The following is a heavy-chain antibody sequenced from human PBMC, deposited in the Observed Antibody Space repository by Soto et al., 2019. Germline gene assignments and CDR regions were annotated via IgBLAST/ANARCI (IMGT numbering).Heavy chain of an antibody. V-gene: IGHV4-31*03. Sequence: QVQLQESGPGLVKPSQTLSLTCTVSGGSITSGGYCWTWIRQHPVKGLEWMGHIYYSGSTSYNPSLKSRITITIDTSKNQFSLKPTSVTTADTAVYYCARDGDYFGSGSPPLLSKWGQGTLVTVSS. J-gene: IGHJ4*02. CDR1: GGSITSGGYC. CDR3: ARDGDYFGSGSPPLLSK. D-gene: IGHD3-10*01. CDR2: IYYSGST.